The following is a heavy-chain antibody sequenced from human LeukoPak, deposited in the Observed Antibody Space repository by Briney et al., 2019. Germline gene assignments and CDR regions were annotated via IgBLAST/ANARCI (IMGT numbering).Heavy chain of an antibody. J-gene: IGHJ4*02. V-gene: IGHV4-59*01. CDR1: GGSISSYY. CDR3: ARGGPDYADAMIY. Sequence: SETLSLTCTVSGGSISSYYWSWIRQPPGKGLEWIGYIYYSGSTNYNPSLKSRVTISVDTSKNQFSLKLSSVTAADTAVYYCARGGPDYADAMIYWGQGTLVTVSS. CDR2: IYYSGST. D-gene: IGHD4-17*01.